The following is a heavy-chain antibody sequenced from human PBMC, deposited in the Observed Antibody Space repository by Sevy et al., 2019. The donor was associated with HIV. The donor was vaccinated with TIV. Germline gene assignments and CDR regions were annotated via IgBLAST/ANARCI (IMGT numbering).Heavy chain of an antibody. D-gene: IGHD2-15*01. CDR2: ITSSGFYI. CDR3: ARGWIVVADFVGDY. Sequence: GGSLRLSCAASGFTFSTYNMNWVRQAPGKGLEWVSSITSSGFYIYYADSVKGRFTISRDNAKNSLYLQVSSLRAEDTDVYYCARGWIVVADFVGDYWGQGTLVTVSS. CDR1: GFTFSTYN. V-gene: IGHV3-21*01. J-gene: IGHJ4*02.